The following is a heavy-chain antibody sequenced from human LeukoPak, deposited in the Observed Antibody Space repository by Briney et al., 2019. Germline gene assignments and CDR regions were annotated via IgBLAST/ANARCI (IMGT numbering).Heavy chain of an antibody. D-gene: IGHD3-22*01. V-gene: IGHV3-7*01. CDR3: ASTERNTMIVGDAFDI. J-gene: IGHJ3*02. CDR2: IKQDGNEK. CDR1: GFSFSSYW. Sequence: GGSLRLSCAASGFSFSSYWMTWVRQAPGKGLEWVANIKQDGNEKYYVDSVKGRFTISRDNAKNSLYLQMNSLRAEDTAVYYCASTERNTMIVGDAFDIWGQGTMVTVSS.